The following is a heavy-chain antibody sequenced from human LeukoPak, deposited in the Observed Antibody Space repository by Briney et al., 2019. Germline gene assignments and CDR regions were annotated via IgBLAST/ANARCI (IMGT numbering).Heavy chain of an antibody. V-gene: IGHV4-34*01. Sequence: SETLSLTCAVYGGSFSGYYWSWIRQPPGKGLEWIGEINHSGSTSYNPSLKSRVTISVDTSKNQFSPKLSSVTAADTAVYYCARARHPGYSSGRTFGYWGQGTLVTVSS. CDR3: ARARHPGYSSGRTFGY. J-gene: IGHJ4*02. CDR1: GGSFSGYY. CDR2: INHSGST. D-gene: IGHD6-19*01.